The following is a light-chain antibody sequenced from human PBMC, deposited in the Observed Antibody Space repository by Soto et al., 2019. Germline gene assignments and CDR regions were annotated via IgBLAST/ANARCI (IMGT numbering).Light chain of an antibody. J-gene: IGLJ1*01. CDR1: SSDLGGYNF. Sequence: QSALTQPASVSGSPGQSITIACTGTSSDLGGYNFVSWYQQHPGKAPKLLIYDVGNRPSGVSNRFSGYKSGNTASLTISGLQAEDEADYCCNSYRPVSTYVFGTGTKLTVL. V-gene: IGLV2-14*01. CDR2: DVG. CDR3: NSYRPVSTYV.